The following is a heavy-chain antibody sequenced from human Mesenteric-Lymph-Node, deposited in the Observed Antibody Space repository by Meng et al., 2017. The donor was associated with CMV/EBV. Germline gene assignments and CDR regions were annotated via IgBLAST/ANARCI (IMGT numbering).Heavy chain of an antibody. J-gene: IGHJ6*02. D-gene: IGHD3-22*01. V-gene: IGHV3-74*01. CDR3: AKDYDTSGYYSMYYYYGMDV. CDR1: GFTFSSYW. Sequence: GESLKISCAASGFTFSSYWMHWVRQLPGKGLVWVSRLNSDGRTTSYADSVKGRFTISRDNSKNTLYLQMNSLRAEDTAVYYCAKDYDTSGYYSMYYYYGMDVWGQGTTVTVSS. CDR2: LNSDGRTT.